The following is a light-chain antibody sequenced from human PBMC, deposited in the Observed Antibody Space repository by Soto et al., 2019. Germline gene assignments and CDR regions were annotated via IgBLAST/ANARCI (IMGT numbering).Light chain of an antibody. CDR2: DAS. V-gene: IGKV3-15*01. Sequence: ILMTQSPATLSVSPGERATLSCRASQSVSNNLAWYPHKPGQAPRLLIYDASTRATGIPARFSGSGSGTEFTLTISGLQSEAFAVYYCQQYNNLPPWTFGQGTKVEIK. J-gene: IGKJ1*01. CDR1: QSVSNN. CDR3: QQYNNLPPWT.